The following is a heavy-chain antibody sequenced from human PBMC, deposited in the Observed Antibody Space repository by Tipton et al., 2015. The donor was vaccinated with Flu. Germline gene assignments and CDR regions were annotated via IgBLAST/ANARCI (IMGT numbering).Heavy chain of an antibody. D-gene: IGHD6-13*01. V-gene: IGHV3-21*01. CDR3: ARDPYSSSWSVFDY. CDR2: ISSSSSYI. Sequence: GSLRLSCAASGFTFSSYSMNWVRQAPGKGLEWVSSISSSSSYIYYADSVKGRFTTSRDNAKNSLYLQMNSLRAEDTAVYYCARDPYSSSWSVFDYWGQGTLVTVSS. J-gene: IGHJ4*02. CDR1: GFTFSSYS.